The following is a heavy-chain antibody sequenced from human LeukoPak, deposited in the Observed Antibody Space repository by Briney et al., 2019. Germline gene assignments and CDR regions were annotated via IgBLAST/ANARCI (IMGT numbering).Heavy chain of an antibody. D-gene: IGHD3-10*01. CDR3: SRLLWFGEVNDY. V-gene: IGHV4-38-2*02. CDR1: GYSINSGSY. Sequence: SETLSLTCTVSGYSINSGSYWGWIRQPPGKGLEWIGSIYHSGNTYYNPSLKSRLSISVDTSKNQFSLKLNSVTAADTAVYYCSRLLWFGEVNDYWGRGTLVTVSS. J-gene: IGHJ4*02. CDR2: IYHSGNT.